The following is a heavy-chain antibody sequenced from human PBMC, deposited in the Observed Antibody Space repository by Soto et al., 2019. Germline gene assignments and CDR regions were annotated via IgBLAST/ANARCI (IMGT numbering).Heavy chain of an antibody. V-gene: IGHV4-39*07. CDR2: IYYSGST. Sequence: PSETLSLTCTVSGGSISSSSYYWGWIRQPPGKGLEWIGSIYYSGSTYYNPSLKSRVTISVDTSKNQFSLKLSSVTAADTAVYYCARERGKAARPNYYYYYMDVWGKGTTVTVSS. CDR1: GGSISSSSYY. CDR3: ARERGKAARPNYYYYYMDV. J-gene: IGHJ6*03. D-gene: IGHD6-6*01.